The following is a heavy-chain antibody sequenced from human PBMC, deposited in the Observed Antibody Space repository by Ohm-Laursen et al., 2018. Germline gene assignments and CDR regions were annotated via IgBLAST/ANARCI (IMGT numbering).Heavy chain of an antibody. CDR3: ARFAPEAAPAVP. CDR2: MNPNSGNT. Sequence: GASVKVSCKASGYTFTSYDINWVRQATGQGLEWMGWMNPNSGNTGYAQKFQGRVTMTRNTSISTAYMELSSLRSEDTAVYYCARFAPEAAPAVPWGQGTLVTVSS. CDR1: GYTFTSYD. J-gene: IGHJ5*02. V-gene: IGHV1-8*01. D-gene: IGHD6-13*01.